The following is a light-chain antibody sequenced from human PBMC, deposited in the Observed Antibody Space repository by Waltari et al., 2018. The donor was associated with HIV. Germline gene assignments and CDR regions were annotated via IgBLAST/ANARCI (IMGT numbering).Light chain of an antibody. CDR3: SSYAGSNNYV. CDR1: RSDVGGYNS. CDR2: EVS. V-gene: IGLV2-8*01. J-gene: IGLJ1*01. Sequence: QSALTQPPSASGSTGQSVTISCTGSRSDVGGYNSVPWYQQHPGKAPKLMIYEVSKRPSGVPDRFSGSKSGNTASLTVSGLQAEDEADYYCSSYAGSNNYVFGTGTKVTVL.